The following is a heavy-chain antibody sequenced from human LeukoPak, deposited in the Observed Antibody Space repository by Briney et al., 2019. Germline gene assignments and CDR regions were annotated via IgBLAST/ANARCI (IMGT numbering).Heavy chain of an antibody. J-gene: IGHJ4*02. Sequence: GGSLRLSCAASGVTLSSYAMSWARQAPGKGLEWVSGISSSGSGGNTYYADSVKGRFTISRDSSKNTLFLHMNTLRAEDTAIYYCAKFRADSSGWPFDYWGQGTLVTVSS. V-gene: IGHV3-23*01. CDR3: AKFRADSSGWPFDY. CDR2: ISSSGSGGNT. CDR1: GVTLSSYA. D-gene: IGHD6-19*01.